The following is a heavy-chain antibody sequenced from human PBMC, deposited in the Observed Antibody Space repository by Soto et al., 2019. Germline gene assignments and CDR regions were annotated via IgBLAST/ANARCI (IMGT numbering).Heavy chain of an antibody. V-gene: IGHV4-59*06. CDR2: IYFSGST. CDR1: GFTFSNAW. D-gene: IGHD4-17*01. Sequence: VQLVESGGGLVKPGGSLRLSCAASGFTFSNAWMSWVRQAPGKGLEWVGYIYFSGSTYYNPSLESRVTISLDTSQNQFSLSLNSVTAADTAVYYCATGDAWNVLLAYWGQGTLVTVSS. CDR3: ATGDAWNVLLAY. J-gene: IGHJ4*02.